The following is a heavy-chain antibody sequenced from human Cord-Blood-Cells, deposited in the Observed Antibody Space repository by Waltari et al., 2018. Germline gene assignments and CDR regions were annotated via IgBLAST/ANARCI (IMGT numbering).Heavy chain of an antibody. CDR1: GFTCSSYW. Sequence: EVQLVESGGGLVQPGGSLRLSCAASGFTCSSYWMSWVRQAPGKGLEWVANIKQDGSEKYYVDSVKGRFTISRDNAKNSLYLQMNSLRAEDTAVYYCARTTGEKVAFDIWGQGTMVTVSS. V-gene: IGHV3-7*02. D-gene: IGHD3-16*01. CDR3: ARTTGEKVAFDI. CDR2: IKQDGSEK. J-gene: IGHJ3*02.